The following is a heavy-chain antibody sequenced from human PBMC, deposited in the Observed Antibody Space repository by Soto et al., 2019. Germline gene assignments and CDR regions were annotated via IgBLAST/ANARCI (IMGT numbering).Heavy chain of an antibody. J-gene: IGHJ4*02. CDR3: VRGQAPYDISPSYFGMDY. CDR2: ITGGGVAT. Sequence: PGGSLRLSCGASGFTFRRYAMSWVRQVPGKGLEWVSSITGGGVATYYADSVKGRFTISRDSSKNTLYLQMNSLRIEDTAVYSCVRGQAPYDISPSYFGMDYWGQGTLVTVSS. CDR1: GFTFRRYA. V-gene: IGHV3-23*01. D-gene: IGHD3-22*01.